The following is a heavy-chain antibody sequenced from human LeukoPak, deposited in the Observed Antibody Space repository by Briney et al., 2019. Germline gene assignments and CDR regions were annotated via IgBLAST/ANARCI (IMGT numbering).Heavy chain of an antibody. D-gene: IGHD2-21*02. CDR1: GGTFSSYA. Sequence: ASVKVSCKASGGTFSSYAISWVRQAPGQGLEWMGGIIPIFGTANYAQKFQGRVTITTDESTSTAYMELSSLRSEDTAVYYCARGGEYCGGDCYAQNWFDPWGQGTLVTVSS. CDR2: IIPIFGTA. CDR3: ARGGEYCGGDCYAQNWFDP. V-gene: IGHV1-69*05. J-gene: IGHJ5*02.